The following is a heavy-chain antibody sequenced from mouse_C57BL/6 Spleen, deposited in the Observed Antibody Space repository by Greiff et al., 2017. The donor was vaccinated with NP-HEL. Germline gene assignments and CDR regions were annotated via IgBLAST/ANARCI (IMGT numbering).Heavy chain of an antibody. CDR1: GYTFTDYA. J-gene: IGHJ2*01. Sequence: VQLQESGPELVRPGVSVKISCKGSGYTFTDYAMPWVKQSHAKSLEWIGVISTYYGDASYNQKVKDKATMTVDKSSSTAYMELARLTSEDSAVYYCARELRLYFDYWGQGTTLTVSS. CDR2: ISTYYGDA. CDR3: ARELRLYFDY. V-gene: IGHV1-67*01. D-gene: IGHD1-1*01.